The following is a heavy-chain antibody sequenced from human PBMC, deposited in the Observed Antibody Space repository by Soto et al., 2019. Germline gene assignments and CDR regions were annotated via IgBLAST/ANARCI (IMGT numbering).Heavy chain of an antibody. V-gene: IGHV3-23*01. CDR2: ITDSART. CDR1: GFSISTYA. CDR3: AKDGIRKDDY. Sequence: EVQLLESGGGFIQRGGSLRLSCAASGFSISTYAMSWVRQPPGKGLEWVSSITDSARTFYADSVRGRFTISRDKSKNTVYLQMDSLRVEDTALYYCAKDGIRKDDYWGQGTLVTVSS. J-gene: IGHJ4*02.